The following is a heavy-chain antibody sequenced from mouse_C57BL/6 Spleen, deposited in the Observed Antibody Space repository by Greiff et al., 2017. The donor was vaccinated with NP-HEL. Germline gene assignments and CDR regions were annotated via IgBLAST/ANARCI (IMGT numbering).Heavy chain of an antibody. D-gene: IGHD2-3*01. Sequence: VQLQQSGAELVKPGASVKISCKASGYAFSSYWMNWVKQRPGQGLEWIGQIYPGDGDTNYHGKFKGKATLTADKSYSTAYMQLSSLTSDDSAVYFCARGVTTGFAYWGQGTLVTVSA. V-gene: IGHV1-80*01. CDR3: ARGVTTGFAY. J-gene: IGHJ3*01. CDR2: IYPGDGDT. CDR1: GYAFSSYW.